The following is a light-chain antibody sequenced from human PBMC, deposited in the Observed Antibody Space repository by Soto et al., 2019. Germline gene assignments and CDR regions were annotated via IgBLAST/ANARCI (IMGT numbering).Light chain of an antibody. Sequence: QSALTQPASVSGSPGQSITISCTGTSSDAGGYNYVSWYQQHPGKAPKLMIYEVSNRPSGISNRFSGSKSGNTASLTISGLQAEDEADYYCSSYTGSSTPVIFGGGTKLTVL. CDR3: SSYTGSSTPVI. V-gene: IGLV2-14*01. J-gene: IGLJ2*01. CDR1: SSDAGGYNY. CDR2: EVS.